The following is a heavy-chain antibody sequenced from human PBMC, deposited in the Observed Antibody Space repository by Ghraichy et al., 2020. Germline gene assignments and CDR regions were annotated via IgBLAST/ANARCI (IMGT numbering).Heavy chain of an antibody. CDR1: GFTVSTNY. D-gene: IGHD6-19*01. V-gene: IGHV3-53*04. Sequence: GGSLRLSCAASGFTVSTNYMTWVRQAPGKGLEWVSIIHSGGNTYYADSVKGRFTISRHNSKNTLFLQMNSLRPDDTALYYCARGGRALAGTWGYYFYYPMDVWGQGTTVTVSS. J-gene: IGHJ6*02. CDR2: IHSGGNT. CDR3: ARGGRALAGTWGYYFYYPMDV.